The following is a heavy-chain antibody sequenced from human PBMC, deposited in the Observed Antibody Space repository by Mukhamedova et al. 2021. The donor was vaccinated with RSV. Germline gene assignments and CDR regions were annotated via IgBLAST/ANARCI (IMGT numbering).Heavy chain of an antibody. J-gene: IGHJ3*02. Sequence: SYGGSNKYFADSVKGRFTITRDNSKNTLQMQMSSLRPEDSARYYCAILRFWGIDEFDIWGQGSVVTVSS. CDR2: SYGGSNK. CDR3: AILRFWGIDEFDI. V-gene: IGHV3-30*15. D-gene: IGHD3-3*01.